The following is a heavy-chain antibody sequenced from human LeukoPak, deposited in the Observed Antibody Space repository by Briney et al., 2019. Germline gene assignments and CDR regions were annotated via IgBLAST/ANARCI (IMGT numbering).Heavy chain of an antibody. CDR3: ARGRRYFDWLLAPYYFDY. CDR1: GGSISSGGYY. Sequence: SETLSLTCTVSGGSISSGGYYWSWIRQHPGKGLEWIGYIYYSGSTYYNPSLKSRVTISVDTSKNQFSLKLSSVTAADTAVYYCARGRRYFDWLLAPYYFDYWGQGTLVTVSS. CDR2: IYYSGST. V-gene: IGHV4-31*03. J-gene: IGHJ4*02. D-gene: IGHD3-9*01.